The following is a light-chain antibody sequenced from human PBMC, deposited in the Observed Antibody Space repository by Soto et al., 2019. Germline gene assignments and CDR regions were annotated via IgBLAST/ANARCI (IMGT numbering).Light chain of an antibody. Sequence: EIFLTQSPDTLSLSPGERATLSCRASQSVTNYIAWYQQRPGQAPRLLIYDASNSATGVPARFSGSGSGTDFTLTISDLEPADFGLYYCQQRLNWPPGFGQGTKVDIK. J-gene: IGKJ1*01. CDR1: QSVTNY. CDR2: DAS. V-gene: IGKV3-11*01. CDR3: QQRLNWPPG.